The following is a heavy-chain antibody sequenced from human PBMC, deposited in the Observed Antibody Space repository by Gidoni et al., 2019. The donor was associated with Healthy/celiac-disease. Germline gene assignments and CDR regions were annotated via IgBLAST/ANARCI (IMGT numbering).Heavy chain of an antibody. J-gene: IGHJ5*02. CDR3: APAGSSTSWDNWFDP. CDR1: GFTFSSYS. D-gene: IGHD2-2*01. V-gene: IGHV3-48*01. Sequence: EVQLVESGGGLAQPGGSLRLSGAASGFTFSSYSMNWVREAPGKGLEWFSYISSSSSIIHYADSVKGRFTISSDNAKNSLYMQMNSLRAEDTAVYYCAPAGSSTSWDNWFDPWGQGTLVTVSS. CDR2: ISSSSSII.